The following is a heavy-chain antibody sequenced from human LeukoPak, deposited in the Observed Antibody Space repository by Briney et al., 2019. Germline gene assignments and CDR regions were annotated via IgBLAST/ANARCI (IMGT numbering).Heavy chain of an antibody. CDR2: IYYSGCT. CDR3: ASHYSSGWYPFDY. Sequence: SETLSLTCTVSGVSITSNRYYWGWIRQPPGKGLEWIGSIYYSGCTYYNPSLKSRVTISDDTSKNQFSLKLNSVTAADTAVYFCASHYSSGWYPFDYWGQGTLVTISS. J-gene: IGHJ4*02. D-gene: IGHD6-19*01. V-gene: IGHV4-39*01. CDR1: GVSITSNRYY.